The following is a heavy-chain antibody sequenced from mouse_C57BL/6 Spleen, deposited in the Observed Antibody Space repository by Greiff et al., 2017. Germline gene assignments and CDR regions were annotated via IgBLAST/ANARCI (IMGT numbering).Heavy chain of an antibody. D-gene: IGHD2-4*01. CDR2: IYPGGGYT. V-gene: IGHV1-63*01. Sequence: QVQLQQSGAELVRPGTSVKMSCKASGYTFTNYWIGWAKQRPGHGLEWIGDIYPGGGYTNYNEKFKGKATLTADKSSSTAYMQFSSLTSEDSAIYYCARGDYDGFDYWGQGTTLTVSS. CDR1: GYTFTNYW. J-gene: IGHJ2*01. CDR3: ARGDYDGFDY.